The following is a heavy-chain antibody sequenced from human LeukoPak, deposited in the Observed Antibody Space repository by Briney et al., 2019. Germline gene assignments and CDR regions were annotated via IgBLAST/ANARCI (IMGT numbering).Heavy chain of an antibody. CDR2: ISSSGSDI. D-gene: IGHD2-21*01. CDR1: GFTFSSYA. Sequence: PGRSLRLSCAASGFTFSSYAMHWVRQAPGKGLEWVSYISSSGSDIYYADSVKGRFTISRDNAKNSLYLHMNSLRAEDTAVYYCARVSPYPVFADDYWGQGTLVTVSS. J-gene: IGHJ4*02. CDR3: ARVSPYPVFADDY. V-gene: IGHV3-48*03.